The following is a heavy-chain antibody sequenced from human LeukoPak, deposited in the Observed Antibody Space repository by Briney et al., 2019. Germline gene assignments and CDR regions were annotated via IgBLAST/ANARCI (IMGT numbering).Heavy chain of an antibody. J-gene: IGHJ6*04. CDR3: ATLWFGELFPIMDV. Sequence: ASVKVSYKVSGYTLTELSMHWVRQAPGKGLEWMGGFDPKDGETIYAQKFQGRVTMTEDTSTDTAYMELSSLRSEDTAVYYCATLWFGELFPIMDVWGKGTTVTVSS. CDR1: GYTLTELS. CDR2: FDPKDGET. V-gene: IGHV1-24*01. D-gene: IGHD3-10*01.